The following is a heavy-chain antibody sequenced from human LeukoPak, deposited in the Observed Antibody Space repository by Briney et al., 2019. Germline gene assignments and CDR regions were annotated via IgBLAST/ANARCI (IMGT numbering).Heavy chain of an antibody. CDR1: GYNFNDYY. V-gene: IGHV1-2*02. CDR2: INPNSAAT. Sequence: ASVKVSCKASGYNFNDYYIQWVRQAPEQGLESLGWINPNSAATYYAQKFQGRVTLTRDTSTSTAYMELSSLTSDDTAVYYCALGSLVASTTKLASAVWGQGTIVTVSS. CDR3: ALGSLVASTTKLASAV. J-gene: IGHJ3*01. D-gene: IGHD5-12*01.